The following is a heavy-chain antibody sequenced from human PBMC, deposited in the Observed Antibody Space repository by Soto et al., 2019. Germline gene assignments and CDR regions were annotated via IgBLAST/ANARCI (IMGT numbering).Heavy chain of an antibody. J-gene: IGHJ4*02. CDR1: GFSLSTSGVG. V-gene: IGHV2-5*02. CDR2: IYWDDSK. D-gene: IGHD3-9*01. CDR3: AHKGPEDWPLDY. Sequence: QITLMEADPTLVRPTQTLTLTCAFSGFSLSTSGVGVGWIRQPPGKALEWLAVIYWDDSKHYSPSLRSRLTITKDTSKNQVVLTMTNMDPMDTGTYYCAHKGPEDWPLDYWGQGTLVTVSS.